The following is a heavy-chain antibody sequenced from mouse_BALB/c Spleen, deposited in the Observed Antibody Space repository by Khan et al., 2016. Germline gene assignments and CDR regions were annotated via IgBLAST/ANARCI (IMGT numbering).Heavy chain of an antibody. J-gene: IGHJ3*01. CDR1: GYAFSGYW. Sequence: QVQLKQSGAELVRPGSSVKVSCKASGYAFSGYWMNWVKQRPGQGLEWIGQIYPRDGDTNYNGKFKGKATLTADKSSSTAYMQLSSLTSEDSAVYFCARGTPFASWGQGTLVTVSA. CDR2: IYPRDGDT. CDR3: ARGTPFAS. V-gene: IGHV1-80*01. D-gene: IGHD2-14*01.